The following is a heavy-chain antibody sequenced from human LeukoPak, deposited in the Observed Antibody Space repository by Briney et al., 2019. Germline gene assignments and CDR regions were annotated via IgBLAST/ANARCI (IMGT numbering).Heavy chain of an antibody. D-gene: IGHD6-19*01. J-gene: IGHJ4*02. Sequence: ASVTVSCKASGGTFSSYAISWVRQAPGQGLEWMGGIIPIFGTANYAQKFQGRVTITADESTSTAYMELSSLRSEDTAVYYCARDKGPDAAGPFDYWGQGTLVTVSS. V-gene: IGHV1-69*13. CDR2: IIPIFGTA. CDR1: GGTFSSYA. CDR3: ARDKGPDAAGPFDY.